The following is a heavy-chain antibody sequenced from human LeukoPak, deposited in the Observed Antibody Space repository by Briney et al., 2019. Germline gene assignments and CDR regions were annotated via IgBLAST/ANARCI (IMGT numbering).Heavy chain of an antibody. CDR3: ARYIVSYPHDAFDI. J-gene: IGHJ3*02. Sequence: SETLSLTCTVSGGAISSYYWSWIRQPPGKGLKWIGYIYYSGSTSYNPSLTSRVTISVDTSKKQFSLKLSSVTAADTAFYYCARYIVSYPHDAFDIWGQGTMVTVSS. V-gene: IGHV4-59*01. CDR2: IYYSGST. CDR1: GGAISSYY. D-gene: IGHD1-26*01.